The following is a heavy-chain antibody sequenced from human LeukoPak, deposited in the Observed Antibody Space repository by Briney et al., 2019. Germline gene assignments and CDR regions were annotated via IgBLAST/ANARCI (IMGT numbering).Heavy chain of an antibody. CDR1: GFTFDDYG. D-gene: IGHD5-24*01. V-gene: IGHV3-20*01. Sequence: GGSLRLSCAASGFTFDDYGMSWVRQAPGKGLKWVSGINWNGGSTGYADSVKGRFTISRDNAKNSLYLQMNSLRAEDTALYRCARVRDGYEYYYGMDVWGQGTTVTVSS. J-gene: IGHJ6*02. CDR3: ARVRDGYEYYYGMDV. CDR2: INWNGGST.